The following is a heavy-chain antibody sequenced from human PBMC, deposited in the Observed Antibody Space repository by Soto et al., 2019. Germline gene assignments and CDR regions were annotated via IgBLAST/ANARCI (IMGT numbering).Heavy chain of an antibody. Sequence: SETLSLTCAVYGGSFSGYSWSWIRQPPGKGLEWIGEISPSGTTNYSPSLKSRVSISVDTSKNQFSLNLTSLTAADTAVYYCARAPKVSGSAQTRPDFWGQGSLVTV. J-gene: IGHJ4*02. D-gene: IGHD6-6*01. CDR1: GGSFSGYS. CDR3: ARAPKVSGSAQTRPDF. V-gene: IGHV4-34*01. CDR2: ISPSGTT.